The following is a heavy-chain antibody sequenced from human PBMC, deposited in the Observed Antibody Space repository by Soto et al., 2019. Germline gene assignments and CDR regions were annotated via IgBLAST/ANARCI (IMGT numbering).Heavy chain of an antibody. CDR3: ARGGYYDSSGYYDY. CDR2: IYYSGST. J-gene: IGHJ4*02. CDR1: GVSFSSGEYY. Sequence: PSDTQSLSCPVSGVSFSSGEYYWSWLRPPPGKGLEWIGYIYYSGSTYYNPSLKSRVTISVDTSKNQFSLKLSSVTAADTAVYYCARGGYYDSSGYYDYWGQGTLVTVSS. V-gene: IGHV4-30-4*02. D-gene: IGHD3-22*01.